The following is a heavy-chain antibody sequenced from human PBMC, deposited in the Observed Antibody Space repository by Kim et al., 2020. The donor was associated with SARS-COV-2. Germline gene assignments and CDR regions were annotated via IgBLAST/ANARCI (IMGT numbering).Heavy chain of an antibody. CDR3: ARDRGELRY. J-gene: IGHJ4*02. CDR2: GST. V-gene: IGHV4-59*01. D-gene: IGHD1-26*01. Sequence: GSTNYNPSLKSRVTLSVDTSKNQFSLKLGSVTAADTAVYYCARDRGELRYWGQGTLVTVSS.